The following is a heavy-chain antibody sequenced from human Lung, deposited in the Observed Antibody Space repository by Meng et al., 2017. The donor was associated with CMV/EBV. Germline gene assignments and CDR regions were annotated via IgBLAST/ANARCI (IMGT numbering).Heavy chain of an antibody. V-gene: IGHV2-70D*14. D-gene: IGHD5-24*01. CDR3: ARMGYGYNYFDY. CDR1: GFSLSTSRMR. J-gene: IGHJ4*02. Sequence: SGPTLVKPTQTLTLTCTFSGFSLSTSRMRVSWIRQPPGKALEWLARIDWDDDKFYSTSLKTRLTISKDTSKNQVVLTMTNMDPVDTATYYCARMGYGYNYFDYWXQGTLVXVSS. CDR2: IDWDDDK.